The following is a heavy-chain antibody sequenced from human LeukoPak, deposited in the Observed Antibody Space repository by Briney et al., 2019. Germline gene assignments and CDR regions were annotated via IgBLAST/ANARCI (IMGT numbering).Heavy chain of an antibody. CDR1: GFTVSSNY. CDR2: IYGGGST. Sequence: GGSLRLSCAASGFTVSSNYMSWVRQAPGKGLEWVSVIYGGGSTYYADSVKGRFTISRDNSKNTLYLQMNSLRAEDTAVYYCAKEATPLAVAGLGVDYWGQGTLVTVSS. V-gene: IGHV3-53*01. D-gene: IGHD6-19*01. CDR3: AKEATPLAVAGLGVDY. J-gene: IGHJ4*02.